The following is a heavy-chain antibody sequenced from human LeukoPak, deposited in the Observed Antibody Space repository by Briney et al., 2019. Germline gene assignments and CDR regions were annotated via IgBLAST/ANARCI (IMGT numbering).Heavy chain of an antibody. D-gene: IGHD1-7*01. J-gene: IGHJ5*02. CDR1: GGTFSSYA. CDR2: ISAYNGNT. CDR3: ERAGTTRDWFDP. V-gene: IGHV1-18*01. Sequence: ASVKVSCKASGGTFSSYATSWVRQAPGQGLEWMGWISAYNGNTNYAQKLQGRVTMTTDTSTSTAYMELSSLRSDDTAVYYCERAGTTRDWFDPWGQGTLVTVSS.